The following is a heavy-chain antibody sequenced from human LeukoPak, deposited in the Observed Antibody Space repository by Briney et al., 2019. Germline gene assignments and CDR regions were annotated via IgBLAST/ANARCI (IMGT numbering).Heavy chain of an antibody. D-gene: IGHD3-16*01. CDR2: ITWDAYST. V-gene: IGHV3-43*01. CDR3: AKDQRAYELDF. Sequence: GGSLRRSCAASGFTFDDYSMHWVRQAPGRGLEWVSLITWDAYSTYYVASVKGRFTISRDNSKNSLYLQINGLRTDDTALYYCAKDQRAYELDFWGQGTLVTVSS. CDR1: GFTFDDYS. J-gene: IGHJ4*02.